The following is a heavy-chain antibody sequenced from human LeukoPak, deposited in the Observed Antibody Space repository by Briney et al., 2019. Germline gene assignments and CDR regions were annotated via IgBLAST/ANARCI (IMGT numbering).Heavy chain of an antibody. V-gene: IGHV3-15*01. J-gene: IGHJ4*02. CDR2: IKSKTDGGTT. D-gene: IGHD2-2*02. Sequence: GGSLRLSCAASGFTFSNAWMSWVRQAPGKGLEWVGRIKSKTDGGTTDYAAPVKGRFTISRDDSKNTLYLQMNSLKTEDTAVYYCTTVLPGYCSSTSCYTRDYWGQGTLVTVSS. CDR1: GFTFSNAW. CDR3: TTVLPGYCSSTSCYTRDY.